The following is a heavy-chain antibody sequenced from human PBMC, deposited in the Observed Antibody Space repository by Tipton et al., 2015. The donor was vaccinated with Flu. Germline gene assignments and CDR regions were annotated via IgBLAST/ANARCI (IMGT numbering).Heavy chain of an antibody. J-gene: IGHJ3*02. V-gene: IGHV6-1*01. Sequence: GLVKPSQTLSLTCAISGESVSSNITSWNWIRQSPSRGLEWLGRTYYRSKWYNDYAVSVKSRVTINPDTSKNQFSLQLSPVTPEDTAVYYCTRGNTFNIWGQGTRVTVSS. CDR1: GESVSSNITS. CDR3: TRGNTFNI. CDR2: TYYRSKWYN.